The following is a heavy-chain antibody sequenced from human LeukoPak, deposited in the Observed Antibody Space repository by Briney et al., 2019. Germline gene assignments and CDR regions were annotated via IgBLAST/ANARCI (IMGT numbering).Heavy chain of an antibody. CDR1: GDSVSRSDSY. J-gene: IGHJ1*01. CDR3: ARRRYYDGSGYLE. CDR2: IYYSGRT. V-gene: IGHV4-39*01. Sequence: SETLSLTCSVTGDSVSRSDSYWDWIRQPPGKGLQWIGTIYYSGRTYYSPSLKSRVTMSVDTSNNQFSLNLRSVTAADTAVYYCARRRYYDGSGYLEWGQGTLLSVSS. D-gene: IGHD3-22*01.